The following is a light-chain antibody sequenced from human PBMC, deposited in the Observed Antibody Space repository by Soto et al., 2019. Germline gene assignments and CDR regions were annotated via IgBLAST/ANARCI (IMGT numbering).Light chain of an antibody. V-gene: IGKV3-15*01. CDR3: QQYHQWPPIT. J-gene: IGKJ5*01. Sequence: VMTQSPDSLAVSLGEGANLFSRASQSVDGYLAWYQQKPGQAPRLLIYGAATRATGVTARFRGGGSGTEFTLTISSLQSEDSAVYYCQQYHQWPPITFGQGTRVEIK. CDR2: GAA. CDR1: QSVDGY.